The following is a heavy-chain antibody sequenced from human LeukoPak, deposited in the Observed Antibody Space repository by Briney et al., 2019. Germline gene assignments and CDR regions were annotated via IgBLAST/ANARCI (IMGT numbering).Heavy chain of an antibody. Sequence: SETLSLTCTVSGGSISSHYWGWIRQPPGKGLEWIGYIYYSGSTNYNPSLKSRVTISVDTSKNQFSLKLSSVTAADTAVYYCARADGWGFPHYWGQGTLVTVSS. D-gene: IGHD7-27*01. V-gene: IGHV4-59*11. CDR3: ARADGWGFPHY. CDR1: GGSISSHY. CDR2: IYYSGST. J-gene: IGHJ4*02.